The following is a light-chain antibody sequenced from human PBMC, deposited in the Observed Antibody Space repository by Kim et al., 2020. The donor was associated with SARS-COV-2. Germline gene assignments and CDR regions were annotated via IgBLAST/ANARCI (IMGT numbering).Light chain of an antibody. CDR3: SSYAGSNRGV. Sequence: GQSVTIAGTGTRSDVGGYNYVSWYQQHPGKAPKLMIYEVSKRPSGVPDRFSGSKSGNTASLTVSGLQAEDEADYYCSSYAGSNRGVFGGGTQLTVL. V-gene: IGLV2-8*01. CDR2: EVS. CDR1: RSDVGGYNY. J-gene: IGLJ2*01.